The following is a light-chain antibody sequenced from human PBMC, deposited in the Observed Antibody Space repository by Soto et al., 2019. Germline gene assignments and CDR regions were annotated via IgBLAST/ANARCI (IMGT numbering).Light chain of an antibody. CDR3: AARDDSLNGPVV. J-gene: IGLJ2*01. CDR2: SDD. CDR1: SSNIGGNT. V-gene: IGLV1-44*01. Sequence: QAVVTQPPSASGTPGQRVTISCSGSSSNIGGNTVSWYQQLPGTAPKLLIYSDDQRPSGVPDRFSGSKSGTSASLAISGLQSEDEADYFCAARDDSLNGPVVFGGGTQLTVL.